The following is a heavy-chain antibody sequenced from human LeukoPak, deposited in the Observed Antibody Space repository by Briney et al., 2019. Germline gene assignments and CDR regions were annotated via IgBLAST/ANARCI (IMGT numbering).Heavy chain of an antibody. Sequence: KPSETLSLTCAVYGGSFSGYYWSWIRQPPGKGLEWIGEINHSGSTNYNPSLKSRVTISVDTSKNQFSLKLSSVAAADTAVYYCARGYCSSTSCYLVYYGMDVWGQGTTVTVSS. CDR1: GGSFSGYY. J-gene: IGHJ6*02. CDR3: ARGYCSSTSCYLVYYGMDV. D-gene: IGHD2-2*01. V-gene: IGHV4-34*01. CDR2: INHSGST.